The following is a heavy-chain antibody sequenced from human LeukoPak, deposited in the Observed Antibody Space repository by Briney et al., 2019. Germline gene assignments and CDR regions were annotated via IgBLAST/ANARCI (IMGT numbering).Heavy chain of an antibody. CDR2: TYFRSKWHN. CDR1: GDSVSNNVAV. Sequence: SQTLSLTCVISGDSVSNNVAVWNWIRQSPSRGPEWLGRTYFRSKWHNHYAVSMEGRITISPDTSKNQFYLQLDSVTPEDTAVYYCARDAVGASLFEYWGQGTLVTVSS. D-gene: IGHD1-26*01. J-gene: IGHJ4*02. CDR3: ARDAVGASLFEY. V-gene: IGHV6-1*01.